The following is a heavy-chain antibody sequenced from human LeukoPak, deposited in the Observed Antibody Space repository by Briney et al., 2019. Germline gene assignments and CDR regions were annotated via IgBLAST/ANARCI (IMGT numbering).Heavy chain of an antibody. V-gene: IGHV4-34*01. D-gene: IGHD6-13*01. CDR2: INHSGST. CDR1: GGSFSGYY. Sequence: SETLSLTCAVYGGSFSGYYWSWIRQPPGKGLEWIGEINHSGSTNCNPSLKSRVTISVDTSKNQFSLKLSSVTAADTAVYYCARNIAAVLGAPSGAFDIWGQGTMVTVSS. J-gene: IGHJ3*02. CDR3: ARNIAAVLGAPSGAFDI.